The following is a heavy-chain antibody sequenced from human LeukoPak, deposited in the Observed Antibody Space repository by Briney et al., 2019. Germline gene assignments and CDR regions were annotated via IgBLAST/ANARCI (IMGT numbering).Heavy chain of an antibody. CDR3: ARADRTYGYLDY. J-gene: IGHJ4*02. Sequence: SGGSLRLSCAASGFTFSSYEMNWVRQAPGKGLEWVSYITSSGGTIYYADSVKGRFTISRDNAKSSLYLQMNSLRAEDTAVYYCARADRTYGYLDYWGQGTLVTVSS. V-gene: IGHV3-48*03. CDR1: GFTFSSYE. CDR2: ITSSGGTI. D-gene: IGHD5-18*01.